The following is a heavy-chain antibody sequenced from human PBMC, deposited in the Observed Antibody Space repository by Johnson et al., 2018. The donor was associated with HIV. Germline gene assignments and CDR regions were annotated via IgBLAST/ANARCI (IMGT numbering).Heavy chain of an antibody. CDR3: ARDSTPWGGDYVGYTFDI. CDR1: GFTFSTYG. Sequence: QVQLVESGGGVVQPGRSLRLSCVASGFTFSTYGMPWVRQAPGKGLEWVAVIWYEGSNKYYADSVKGRLTISRDNSKNTLYLQMNSLRAEGTAVYYCARDSTPWGGDYVGYTFDIWGQGTMVTVSS. J-gene: IGHJ3*02. V-gene: IGHV3-33*01. D-gene: IGHD4-17*01. CDR2: IWYEGSNK.